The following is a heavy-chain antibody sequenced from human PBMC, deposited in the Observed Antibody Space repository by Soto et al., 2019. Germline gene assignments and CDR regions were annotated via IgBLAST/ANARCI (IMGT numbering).Heavy chain of an antibody. CDR2: IYYSGST. Sequence: PSETLSLTCTVSGGSISSYYWSWIRQPPGKGLEWIGYIYYSGSTNYNPSLKSRVTISVDTSKNQFSLKLSSVTAADTAVYYCARAYGSGLLYYYYYGMDVWGQGTTVTVSS. D-gene: IGHD3-10*01. V-gene: IGHV4-59*01. CDR1: GGSISSYY. J-gene: IGHJ6*02. CDR3: ARAYGSGLLYYYYYGMDV.